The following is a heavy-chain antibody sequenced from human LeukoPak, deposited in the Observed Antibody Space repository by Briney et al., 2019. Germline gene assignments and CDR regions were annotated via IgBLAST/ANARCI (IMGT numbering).Heavy chain of an antibody. CDR1: GFTFSSYA. D-gene: IGHD4-17*01. J-gene: IGHJ4*02. Sequence: GGSLRLSSAASGFTFSSYAMSWVGQAPGKGLEWVSAISGSGGSTYYADSVKGRFTISRDNSKNTLYLQMNSLRAEDTAVYYCARDPDDYGDYSYFDYWGQGTLVTVSS. CDR2: ISGSGGST. CDR3: ARDPDDYGDYSYFDY. V-gene: IGHV3-23*01.